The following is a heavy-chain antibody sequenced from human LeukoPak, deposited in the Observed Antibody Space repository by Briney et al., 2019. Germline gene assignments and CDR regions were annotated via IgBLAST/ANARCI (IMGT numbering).Heavy chain of an antibody. Sequence: SETLSLTCTVSGGSISRSYWSWIWQPPGKGLEYIGYIYKNGNTNYNPSLKSRVTISIDTSKNQFSLRLSSVTAADTAVYYCARRSLLWFGESTRENWFDPWGQGTLVTVSS. V-gene: IGHV4-59*08. CDR3: ARRSLLWFGESTRENWFDP. CDR1: GGSISRSY. J-gene: IGHJ5*02. D-gene: IGHD3-10*01. CDR2: IYKNGNT.